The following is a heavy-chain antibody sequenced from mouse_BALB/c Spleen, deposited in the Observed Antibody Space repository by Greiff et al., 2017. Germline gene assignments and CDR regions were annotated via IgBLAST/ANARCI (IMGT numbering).Heavy chain of an antibody. CDR2: ISYSGST. Sequence: EVQLVESGPGLVKPSQSLSLTCTVTGYSITSDYAWNWIRQFPGNKLEWMGYISYSGSTSYNPSLKSRISITRDTSKNQFFLQLNSVTTEDTATYYCASREYGNYEYAMDYWGQGTSVTVSS. D-gene: IGHD2-10*02. CDR3: ASREYGNYEYAMDY. CDR1: GYSITSDYA. J-gene: IGHJ4*01. V-gene: IGHV3-2*02.